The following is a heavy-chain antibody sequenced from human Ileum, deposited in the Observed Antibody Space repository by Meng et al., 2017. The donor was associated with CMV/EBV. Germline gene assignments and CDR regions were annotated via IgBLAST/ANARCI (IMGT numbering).Heavy chain of an antibody. Sequence: GRSLRLSFAAPGFTFSSYWMSWVRQAPGKGLEWVANIKQDGSEKYYVDSVKGRFTISRDNAKNSLYLQMNSLRAEDTAVYYCARARSWGIVGATGAAFDIWGQGTMVTVSS. CDR1: GFTFSSYW. CDR3: ARARSWGIVGATGAAFDI. CDR2: IKQDGSEK. V-gene: IGHV3-7*01. D-gene: IGHD1-26*01. J-gene: IGHJ3*02.